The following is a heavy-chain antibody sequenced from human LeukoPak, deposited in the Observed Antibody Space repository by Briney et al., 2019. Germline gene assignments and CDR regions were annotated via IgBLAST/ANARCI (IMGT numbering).Heavy chain of an antibody. CDR3: ARHDYVWGSCHY. D-gene: IGHD3-16*01. CDR2: IYYSGST. J-gene: IGHJ4*02. Sequence: SETLSLTCTVSGGSISSSSYYWGWIRQPPGKGLEWIGSIYYSGSTYYNPSLKSRVTISVDTSKNQFSLKLSSVTAADTAVYYCARHDYVWGSCHYWGQGTLVTVSS. CDR1: GGSISSSSYY. V-gene: IGHV4-39*01.